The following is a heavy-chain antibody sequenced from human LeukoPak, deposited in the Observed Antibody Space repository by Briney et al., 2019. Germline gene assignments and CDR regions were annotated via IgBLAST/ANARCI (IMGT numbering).Heavy chain of an antibody. CDR1: GGSISSYY. V-gene: IGHV4-59*01. CDR2: IYYSGST. CDR3: ARVGLTRRYYYYYMDV. D-gene: IGHD1-14*01. J-gene: IGHJ6*03. Sequence: SETLSLTCTVSGGSISSYYWSWIRQPPGKGLEWIGYIYYSGSTNYNPSLKSRVTISVDTSKNQFSLELSSVTAADTAVYYCARVGLTRRYYYYYMDVWGKGTTVTVSS.